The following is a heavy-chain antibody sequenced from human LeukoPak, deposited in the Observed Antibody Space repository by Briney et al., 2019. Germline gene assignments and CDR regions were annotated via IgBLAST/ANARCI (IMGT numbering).Heavy chain of an antibody. Sequence: GASVKVSCKASGYTFTSYDINWVRQAPGQGLEWMGWINPNSGGTNYAQKFQGRVTMTRDTSISTAYMELSRLRSDDTAVYYCARGGYYYDSSGYYGYWGQGTLVTVSS. D-gene: IGHD3-22*01. CDR1: GYTFTSYD. V-gene: IGHV1-2*02. J-gene: IGHJ4*02. CDR2: INPNSGGT. CDR3: ARGGYYYDSSGYYGY.